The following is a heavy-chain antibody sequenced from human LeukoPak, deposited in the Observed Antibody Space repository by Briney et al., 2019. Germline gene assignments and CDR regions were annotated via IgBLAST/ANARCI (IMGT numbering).Heavy chain of an antibody. J-gene: IGHJ4*01. CDR3: ATDIRSSPLGF. CDR1: GFRVTNDY. Sequence: GGSLRLSCAVSGFRVTNDYMNWARQAPGKGLEWVSIIYAGGSTYYADSVKGRFTISRDSSNNTLFLQMSNLRADDSGLYYCATDIRSSPLGFWGHGTLVTVSS. D-gene: IGHD3-9*01. CDR2: IYAGGST. V-gene: IGHV3-66*01.